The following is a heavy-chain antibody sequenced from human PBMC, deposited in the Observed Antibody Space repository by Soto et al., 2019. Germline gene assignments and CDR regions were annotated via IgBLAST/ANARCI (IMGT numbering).Heavy chain of an antibody. CDR2: ISAYNGNT. V-gene: IGHV1-18*04. J-gene: IGHJ6*02. D-gene: IGHD2-2*02. CDR1: GYTFTSYG. Sequence: ASVKVSCKASGYTFTSYGISWVRQAPGQGLEWMGWISAYNGNTTYAQRFQGRVTMTRDTSASTVYMELSSLRSEDSAVYYCARGGSLVVVPAAILGSHGMDVWGQGTTVTVSS. CDR3: ARGGSLVVVPAAILGSHGMDV.